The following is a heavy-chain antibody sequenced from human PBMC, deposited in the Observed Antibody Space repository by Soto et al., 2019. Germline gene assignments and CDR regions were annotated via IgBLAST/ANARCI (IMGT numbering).Heavy chain of an antibody. CDR3: ARDFYQSSVSSDY. Sequence: QVQLVQSGAEVKKPGASVKVSCKAYGYTFSSYGLSWVRQTPGQGLEWMGWISAYSGNTVYTQRFKGRLTMATDTSTGTAYMELRSLRSDDTAVYYCARDFYQSSVSSDYWGQGTLSTAS. V-gene: IGHV1-18*01. CDR1: GYTFSSYG. D-gene: IGHD3-22*01. CDR2: ISAYSGNT. J-gene: IGHJ4*02.